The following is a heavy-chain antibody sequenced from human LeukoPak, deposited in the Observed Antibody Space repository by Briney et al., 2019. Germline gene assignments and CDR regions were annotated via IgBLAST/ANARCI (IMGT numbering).Heavy chain of an antibody. V-gene: IGHV1-69*01. D-gene: IGHD2-2*01. CDR1: GGTFSSYA. Sequence: ASVKVSCKASGGTFSSYAISWVRQAPGQGLEWMGGIIPIFGTANYAQKFQGRVTITADESTSTAYMELSSLRSEDTAVYYCAREVQVVPAATHYYYYYMDVWAKGPRSPSP. J-gene: IGHJ6*03. CDR2: IIPIFGTA. CDR3: AREVQVVPAATHYYYYYMDV.